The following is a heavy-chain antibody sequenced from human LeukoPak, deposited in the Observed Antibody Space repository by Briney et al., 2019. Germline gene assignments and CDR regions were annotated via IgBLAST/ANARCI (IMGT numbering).Heavy chain of an antibody. CDR3: ARDRDYYDSSGLQYFQH. V-gene: IGHV3-48*03. J-gene: IGHJ1*01. Sequence: GGSLRLSCAASGFDLSTYEMNWVRQAPGKGLEWIADITISGHTKNYADSVKGRFTISRDNAKNSLYLQMNSLRAEDTAVYYCARDRDYYDSSGLQYFQHWGQGTLVTVSS. CDR1: GFDLSTYE. CDR2: ITISGHTK. D-gene: IGHD3-22*01.